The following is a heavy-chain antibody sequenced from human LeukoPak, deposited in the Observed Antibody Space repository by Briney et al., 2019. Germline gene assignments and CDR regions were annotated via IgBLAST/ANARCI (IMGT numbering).Heavy chain of an antibody. J-gene: IGHJ6*03. CDR3: ARAVESSWYYYYYYMDV. CDR1: GFTFSRYS. V-gene: IGHV3-21*01. CDR2: TSISSNYK. Sequence: KAGGSLRLSCAASGFTFSRYSMNWVRQAPGKGLEWVSSTSISSNYKYYPDSLKGRFTISRDNAKNSLYLQMNSLRAEDTAVYYCARAVESSWYYYYYYMDVWGKGTTVTVSS. D-gene: IGHD6-13*01.